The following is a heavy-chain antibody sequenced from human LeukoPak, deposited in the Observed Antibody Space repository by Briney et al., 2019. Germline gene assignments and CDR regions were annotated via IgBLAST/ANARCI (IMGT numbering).Heavy chain of an antibody. J-gene: IGHJ4*02. CDR1: GFTFSSYE. D-gene: IGHD4-17*01. CDR3: ARDDTVTRVPFDY. Sequence: GGSLRLSCIVSGFTFSSYEMNWVRQAPGKGLKWVSYINNSGNTIYYADSVKGRFTISRDNAKNSLHLQMNSLRVDDTAVYYCARDDTVTRVPFDYWGQGTLVTVSS. CDR2: INNSGNTI. V-gene: IGHV3-48*03.